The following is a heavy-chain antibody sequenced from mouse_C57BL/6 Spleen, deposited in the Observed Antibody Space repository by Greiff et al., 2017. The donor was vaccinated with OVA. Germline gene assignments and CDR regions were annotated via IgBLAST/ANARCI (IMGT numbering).Heavy chain of an antibody. J-gene: IGHJ2*01. CDR1: GYTFTSSW. D-gene: IGHD2-4*01. Sequence: QVQLKQPGAELVRPGSSVKLSCKASGYTFTSSWMHWVKQRPIQGLEWIGNIDPSDSETHYNQKFKDKATLTVDKSSSTAYMQLSSLTSEDSAVYYCARFDYDAVFDYWGQGTTLTVSS. V-gene: IGHV1-52*01. CDR2: IDPSDSET. CDR3: ARFDYDAVFDY.